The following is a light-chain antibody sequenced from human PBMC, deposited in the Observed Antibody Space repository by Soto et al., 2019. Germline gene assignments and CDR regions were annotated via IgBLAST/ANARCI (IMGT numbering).Light chain of an antibody. CDR1: QDINSY. V-gene: IGKV1-33*01. Sequence: IQMTQSPSSLFASVGDRVTITCQATQDINSYLSWYQQKPGKAPNLLIYDATNLEIGVPSRFSGRGSGTHFTFTISSLQTEDIGTYYCQQYDNLPITFGRGTRLE. J-gene: IGKJ5*01. CDR2: DAT. CDR3: QQYDNLPIT.